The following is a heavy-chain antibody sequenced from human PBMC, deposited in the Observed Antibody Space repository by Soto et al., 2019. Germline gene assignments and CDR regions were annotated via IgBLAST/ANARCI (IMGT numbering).Heavy chain of an antibody. J-gene: IGHJ5*02. CDR1: GFTFSSYS. Sequence: EVQLVESGGGLVQPGGSLRLSCAASGFTFSSYSMNWVRQAPGKGLEWVSYISSSSSTIYYADSVKGRFTISRDNAXNSLYLKMNSLRDEDTAVYYCAREIPSRGAGWFDPWGQGTLVTVSS. V-gene: IGHV3-48*02. CDR2: ISSSSSTI. CDR3: AREIPSRGAGWFDP. D-gene: IGHD3-10*01.